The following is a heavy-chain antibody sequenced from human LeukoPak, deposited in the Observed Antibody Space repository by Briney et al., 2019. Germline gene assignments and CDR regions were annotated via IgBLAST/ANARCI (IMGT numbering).Heavy chain of an antibody. CDR2: INQDGSEK. D-gene: IGHD3-10*01. CDR3: ARALAARSFYFDY. V-gene: IGHV3-7*04. CDR1: VFRFSNYW. Sequence: GGSLRLSCVGSVFRFSNYWMSWVRQTPGKGLEWVANINQDGSEKFLMDSVKGRFTISRDNVKNSLFLQMSSLRAEDTAVYFCARALAARSFYFDYWGQGTRVSVSS. J-gene: IGHJ4*02.